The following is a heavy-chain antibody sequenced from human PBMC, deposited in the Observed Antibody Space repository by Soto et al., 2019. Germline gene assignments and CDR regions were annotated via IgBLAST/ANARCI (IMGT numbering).Heavy chain of an antibody. CDR2: IDPGDSET. CDR1: GYGFASYW. V-gene: IGHV5-51*01. D-gene: IGHD6-13*01. J-gene: IGHJ4*02. CDR3: ARQLTAAADVDY. Sequence: GESLKISCKGSGYGFASYWIAWVRQMPGKGLEWMGIIDPGDSETRYSPSFQGQVTISADKSITTAYLQWSRLKASDTAMYYCARQLTAAADVDYWGQGTLVTVSS.